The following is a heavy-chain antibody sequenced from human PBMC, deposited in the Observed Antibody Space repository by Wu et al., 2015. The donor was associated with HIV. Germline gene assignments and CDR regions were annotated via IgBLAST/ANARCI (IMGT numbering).Heavy chain of an antibody. CDR3: ARDYYGSGSYLSAFDI. CDR1: EYTFTDYF. J-gene: IGHJ3*02. D-gene: IGHD3-10*01. CDR2: INPNSGGT. V-gene: IGHV1-2*02. Sequence: QVQLVQSGAEVKKPGASVKVSCEASEYTFTDYFLHWVRQAPGQGLEWMGWINPNSGGTNYAQKFQGRVTMTRDTSINTAYMELRRLTYDDTAVYYCARDYYGSGSYLSAFDIWGLGTMVTVSS.